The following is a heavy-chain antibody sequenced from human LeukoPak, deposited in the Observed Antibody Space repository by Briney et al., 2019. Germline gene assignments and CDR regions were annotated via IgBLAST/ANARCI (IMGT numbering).Heavy chain of an antibody. CDR2: IYGDGRT. J-gene: IGHJ6*03. Sequence: PGGSLRLSCAASGFTVSNMYMTWVRQAPGKGLEWVSLIYGDGRTSYADSVKGRCTISRDNSKNSLYLQMNSLRAEDTAVYYCARDPGEPGFGELFSYMDVWGKGTTVTVSS. D-gene: IGHD3-10*01. CDR1: GFTVSNMY. CDR3: ARDPGEPGFGELFSYMDV. V-gene: IGHV3-53*01.